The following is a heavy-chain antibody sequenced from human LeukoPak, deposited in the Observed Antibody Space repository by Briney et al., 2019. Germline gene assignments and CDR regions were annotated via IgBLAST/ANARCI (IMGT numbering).Heavy chain of an antibody. CDR2: ISSSSSYI. V-gene: IGHV3-21*01. CDR1: GFTSSSYS. CDR3: ARSYCSGGSCYFDY. J-gene: IGHJ4*02. D-gene: IGHD2-15*01. Sequence: GGSLRLSCAASGFTSSSYSMNWVRQAPGKGLEWVSCISSSSSYIYYADSVKGRFTISRDNAKNSLYLQMNSLRTEDTAVYYCARSYCSGGSCYFDYWGQGTLVTVSS.